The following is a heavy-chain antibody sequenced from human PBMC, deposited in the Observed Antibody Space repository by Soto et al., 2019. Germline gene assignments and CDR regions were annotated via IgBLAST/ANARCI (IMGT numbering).Heavy chain of an antibody. Sequence: PSETLSLTCTVSGGSVSSGSYYWSWIRQPPGKGLEWIGYIYYSGSTNYNPSLKSRVTISVDTSKNQFSLKLSSVTAADTAVYYCAIMQTYYGSGSFDYWGQGTLVTVSS. V-gene: IGHV4-61*01. CDR3: AIMQTYYGSGSFDY. CDR2: IYYSGST. D-gene: IGHD3-10*01. CDR1: GGSVSSGSYY. J-gene: IGHJ4*02.